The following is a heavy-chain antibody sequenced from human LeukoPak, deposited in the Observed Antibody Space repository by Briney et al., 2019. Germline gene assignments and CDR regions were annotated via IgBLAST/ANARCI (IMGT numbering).Heavy chain of an antibody. CDR2: ISYDGSNK. CDR3: ARGLRFLERQVGDDP. D-gene: IGHD3-3*01. Sequence: PGRSLRLSCAASGFTFSSYAMHWVRQAPGKGLEWVAVISYDGSNKYYADSVKGRFTISRDNSKNTLYLQMNGLRAEDTAVYYCARGLRFLERQVGDDPWGQGTPVTVSS. V-gene: IGHV3-30-3*01. CDR1: GFTFSSYA. J-gene: IGHJ5*02.